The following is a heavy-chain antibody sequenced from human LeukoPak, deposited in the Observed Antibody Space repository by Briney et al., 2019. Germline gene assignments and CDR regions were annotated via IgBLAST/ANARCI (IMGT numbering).Heavy chain of an antibody. J-gene: IGHJ4*02. CDR2: ISYDGNNK. Sequence: PGGSLRLSCAASGLTFSSYAMHWVRQAPGKGLEWVAAISYDGNNKYYADSVKGRFTISRDNSKNTLYLQMNSLRGEDTAVYYCARDYYCNSDSCYGTYYFDDWGQGTLVTVSS. CDR3: ARDYYCNSDSCYGTYYFDD. V-gene: IGHV3-30-3*01. D-gene: IGHD2/OR15-2a*01. CDR1: GLTFSSYA.